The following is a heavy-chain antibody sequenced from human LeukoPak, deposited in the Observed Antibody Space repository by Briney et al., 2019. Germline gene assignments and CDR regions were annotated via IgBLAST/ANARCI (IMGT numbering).Heavy chain of an antibody. V-gene: IGHV3-48*04. D-gene: IGHD2/OR15-2a*01. CDR2: IYSSSSII. J-gene: IGHJ4*02. CDR1: GFPFITYN. Sequence: GGSLRLSCAVSGFPFITYNMNWVRQAPGKGLEWVSYIYSSSSIIYYADSVKRRFTVSGENDKNFPYLQMNSLRADDTAVYYCAKAGTLLLINHYFDYWVQGTLVTVSS. CDR3: AKAGTLLLINHYFDY.